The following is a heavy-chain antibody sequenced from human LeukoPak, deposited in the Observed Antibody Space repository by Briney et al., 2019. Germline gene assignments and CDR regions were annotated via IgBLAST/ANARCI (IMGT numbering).Heavy chain of an antibody. CDR3: ARGAYYYENDAFDI. CDR1: GGSISSGDYY. V-gene: IGHV4-30-4*01. J-gene: IGHJ3*02. Sequence: PSETLSLTCTVSGGSISSGDYYWSWIRQPPGKGLEWIGYIYYSGSTYYNPSLKSRVTISVDTSKNQFSLKLSSVPAADTAVYYCARGAYYYENDAFDIWGQGTMVTVPS. D-gene: IGHD3-22*01. CDR2: IYYSGST.